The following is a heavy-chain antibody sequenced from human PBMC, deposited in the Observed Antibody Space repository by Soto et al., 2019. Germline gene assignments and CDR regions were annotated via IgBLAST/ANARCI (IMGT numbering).Heavy chain of an antibody. D-gene: IGHD6-6*01. Sequence: QVQLVQSGAEVKKPGASVKVSCKASGYTFTSYDINWVRQAPGQGLEWMGWMNPNSGNTGYAQKFQGRVTMTRNTSKSTAYMERSSLRTEDTAAYYCAREKSSCRMAVLGHGSTVTVSS. J-gene: IGHJ6*02. V-gene: IGHV1-8*01. CDR2: MNPNSGNT. CDR1: GYTFTSYD. CDR3: AREKSSCRMAV.